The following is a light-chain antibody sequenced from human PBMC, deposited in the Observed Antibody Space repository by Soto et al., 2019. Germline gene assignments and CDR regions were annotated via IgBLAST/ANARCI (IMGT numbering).Light chain of an antibody. V-gene: IGLV1-51*01. J-gene: IGLJ3*02. CDR1: NSNIGNNY. CDR3: ESWDTSLAAGV. Sequence: QSVLTQPPSVSAAPGQKVTISCSGSNSNIGNNYVSWFQQFPGTAPKLLIYDNNKRPSGIPDRFSGSKSGASATLDITGLQTGDEADYYCESWDTSLAAGVFGGGTKLTVL. CDR2: DNN.